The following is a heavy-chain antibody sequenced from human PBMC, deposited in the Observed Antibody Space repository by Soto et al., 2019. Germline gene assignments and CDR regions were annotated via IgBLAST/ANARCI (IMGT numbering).Heavy chain of an antibody. Sequence: EVQLVESGGGLVQPGRSLRLSCAASGFTFDDYAMHWVRQAPGKGLEWVSGISWNSGSIGYADSVKGRFTISRDNAKNSLYLQMNSLRAEDTALYYCAKSKKESNYDHYFDYWGQGTLVTVSS. CDR1: GFTFDDYA. CDR2: ISWNSGSI. J-gene: IGHJ4*02. D-gene: IGHD4-4*01. V-gene: IGHV3-9*01. CDR3: AKSKKESNYDHYFDY.